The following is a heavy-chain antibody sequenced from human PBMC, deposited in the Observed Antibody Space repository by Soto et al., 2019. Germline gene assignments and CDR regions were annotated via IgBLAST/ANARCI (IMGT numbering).Heavy chain of an antibody. CDR2: IYTSGST. CDR1: GGSISSYY. V-gene: IGHV4-4*07. CDR3: ARDAGEYDFWSGYSYYYGMDV. D-gene: IGHD3-3*01. Sequence: ATQSLTCTVSGGSISSYYWSWIRQPAGKGLEWIGRIYTSGSTNYNPSLKSRVTMSVDTSKNQFSLKLSSVTAADTAVYYCARDAGEYDFWSGYSYYYGMDVWGQGTTVTVSS. J-gene: IGHJ6*02.